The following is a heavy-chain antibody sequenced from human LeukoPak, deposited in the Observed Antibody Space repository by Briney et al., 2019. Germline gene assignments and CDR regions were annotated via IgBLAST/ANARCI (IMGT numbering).Heavy chain of an antibody. CDR1: GFTFSSYG. CDR2: INQDGSEK. D-gene: IGHD3-22*01. CDR3: ARGAGDYDRSGYYYGWRFY. V-gene: IGHV3-7*01. Sequence: GGSLRLSCAASGFTFSSYGMTWVRQAPGKGLEWLANINQDGSEKYYLDSVKGRFTISRDNRRNSLYLQMDDLTADDTAVYYCARGAGDYDRSGYYYGWRFYWGQGALVTVSS. J-gene: IGHJ4*02.